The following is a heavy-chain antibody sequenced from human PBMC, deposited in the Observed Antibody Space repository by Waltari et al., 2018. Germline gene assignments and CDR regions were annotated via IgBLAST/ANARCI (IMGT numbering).Heavy chain of an antibody. Sequence: QVQLVESGGGVVQPGRSLRLSCAASGFTFSSYGMHWVRQAPGKGWEWGAVIWYDGSNKYYADSVKGRFTISRDNSKNTLYLQMNSLRAEDTAVYYCARDLVVPAAYLDYWGQGTLVTVSS. CDR2: IWYDGSNK. V-gene: IGHV3-33*01. CDR1: GFTFSSYG. J-gene: IGHJ4*02. D-gene: IGHD2-2*01. CDR3: ARDLVVPAAYLDY.